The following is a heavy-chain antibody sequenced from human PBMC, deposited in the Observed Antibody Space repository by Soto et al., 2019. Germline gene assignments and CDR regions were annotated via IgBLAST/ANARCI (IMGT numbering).Heavy chain of an antibody. CDR1: GASINNYY. V-gene: IGHV4-59*08. CDR3: ARQESRYSDGVYWFDP. CDR2: VYHSGST. Sequence: QVQLQESGPGLVKPSETLSLTCAVSGASINNYYWSWIRQPPGKGLEWIGYVYHSGSTNYNPSLKSRVTISVDTSKNQFSLKLSSVTAADTAVYYCARQESRYSDGVYWFDPWGQGTLVTVSS. J-gene: IGHJ5*02. D-gene: IGHD5-18*01.